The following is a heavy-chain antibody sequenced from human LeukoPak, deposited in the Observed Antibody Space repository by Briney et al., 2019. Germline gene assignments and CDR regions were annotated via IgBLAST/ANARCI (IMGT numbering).Heavy chain of an antibody. D-gene: IGHD6-19*01. CDR1: ELTFNNYW. Sequence: GGSLRLSCVASELTFNNYWMSWVRQAPGKGLEWVANIKEDGSEKYYVDSVKGRFTVSRDNAKNSLYLQMNSLRAEDTAVYYCAKDLYSSGWFGDYYYYGMDVWGQGTTVTVSS. V-gene: IGHV3-7*03. J-gene: IGHJ6*02. CDR2: IKEDGSEK. CDR3: AKDLYSSGWFGDYYYYGMDV.